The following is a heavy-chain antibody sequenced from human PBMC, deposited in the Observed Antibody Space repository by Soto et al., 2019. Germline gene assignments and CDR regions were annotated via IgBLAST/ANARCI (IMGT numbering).Heavy chain of an antibody. CDR1: GGTFSSYA. V-gene: IGHV1-69*13. CDR2: IIPIFGTA. J-gene: IGHJ6*02. Sequence: AASVKVSCKASGGTFSSYAISWVRQAPGQGLEWMGGIIPIFGTANYAQKFQGRVTITADESTSTAYMELSSLRSEDTAVYYCGLGYGGDYYYGMDVWGQGTTVTVSS. CDR3: GLGYGGDYYYGMDV. D-gene: IGHD5-12*01.